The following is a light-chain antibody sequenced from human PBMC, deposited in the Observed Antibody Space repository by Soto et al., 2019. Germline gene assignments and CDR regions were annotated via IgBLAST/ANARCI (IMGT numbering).Light chain of an antibody. V-gene: IGLV2-14*01. CDR2: EVS. Sequence: LTQPASVSGSPGQSITISCTGTSSDIGTYDYVSWYQQHPGKAPKLMIYEVSNRPSGVSNRFSGSKSGNTASLTISGLQAADEADYYCSSYTNINTRIFGGGTKVTV. CDR1: SSDIGTYDY. J-gene: IGLJ2*01. CDR3: SSYTNINTRI.